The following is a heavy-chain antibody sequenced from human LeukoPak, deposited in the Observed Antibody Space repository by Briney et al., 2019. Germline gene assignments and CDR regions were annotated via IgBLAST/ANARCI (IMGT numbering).Heavy chain of an antibody. J-gene: IGHJ6*04. D-gene: IGHD3-10*01. CDR1: GGSISSYY. Sequence: SETLSLTCAVSGGSISSYYWSWIRQPPGKGLEWIGDIYYSGSTNYNPSLKSRVTISVDTSKNQFSLKLSSVTAADTAVYYCARDGSGSYRADYYYGMDVWGKGTTVTVSS. CDR3: ARDGSGSYRADYYYGMDV. CDR2: IYYSGST. V-gene: IGHV4-59*01.